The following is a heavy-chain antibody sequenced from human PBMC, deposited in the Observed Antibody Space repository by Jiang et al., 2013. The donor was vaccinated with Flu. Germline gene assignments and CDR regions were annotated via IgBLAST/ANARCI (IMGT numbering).Heavy chain of an antibody. CDR2: MDPNSGGT. CDR1: GYTFTAYF. CDR3: ARADSSAWSQSMDV. J-gene: IGHJ6*01. D-gene: IGHD6-19*01. V-gene: IGHV1-2*02. Sequence: SGAEVKKPGASVKVSCKASGYTFTAYFMHWVRQAPGQGLEWMGYMDPNSGGTNYAQKFQGRVTMTRDTSISTAYMEVSRLRSDDTAVYYCARADSSAWSQSMDVWGPRDHGHRLL.